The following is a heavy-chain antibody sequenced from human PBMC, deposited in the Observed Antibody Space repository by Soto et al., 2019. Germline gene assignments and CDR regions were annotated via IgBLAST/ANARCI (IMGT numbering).Heavy chain of an antibody. Sequence: GGSLILSCAASGFTFSSYGMDWVRQAPGKGLEWVAVIWYDGSKTYYADSVKGRFTISRDISKNTLYLQMNSLRVEDTAVYYCAKDGFYNYFDYWGQGTLVTVSS. J-gene: IGHJ4*02. CDR3: AKDGFYNYFDY. CDR2: IWYDGSKT. CDR1: GFTFSSYG. D-gene: IGHD4-4*01. V-gene: IGHV3-33*06.